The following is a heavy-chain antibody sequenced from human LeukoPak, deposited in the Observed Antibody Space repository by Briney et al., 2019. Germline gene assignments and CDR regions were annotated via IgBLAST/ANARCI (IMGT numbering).Heavy chain of an antibody. J-gene: IGHJ5*02. CDR1: GGPFSDYY. V-gene: IGHV4-34*01. Sequence: PSETLSLTCAVYGGPFSDYYWSWIRQPPGRGLEWIGKINHSGSTNYRPSLKSRVTISIDTSKNQFSLKLSSVTAADTAVYYCARVREATIFGVVILWFDPWGQGTLVTVSS. CDR2: INHSGST. D-gene: IGHD3-3*01. CDR3: ARVREATIFGVVILWFDP.